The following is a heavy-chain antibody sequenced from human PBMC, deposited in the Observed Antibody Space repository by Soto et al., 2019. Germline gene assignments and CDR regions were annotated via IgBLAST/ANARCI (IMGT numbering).Heavy chain of an antibody. CDR1: GDSVSSNSAA. CDR2: TYYRSKWYN. D-gene: IGHD6-19*01. V-gene: IGHV6-1*01. J-gene: IGHJ6*02. CDR3: ASSPRPQWLVLYYYGMDV. Sequence: SQTLSLTCAISGDSVSSNSAAWNWIRQSPSRGLEWLGRTYYRSKWYNDYAVSVKSRITINPDTSKNQFPLQLNSVTPEDTAAYNCASSPRPQWLVLYYYGMDVWGQGTTVTVSS.